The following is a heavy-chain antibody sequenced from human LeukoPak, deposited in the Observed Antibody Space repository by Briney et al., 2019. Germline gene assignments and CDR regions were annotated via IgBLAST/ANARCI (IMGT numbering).Heavy chain of an antibody. Sequence: ASVKVSCKASGGTFSSYAISWVRQAPGQGLEWMGGIIPIFGTANYAQKFQGRVTITADESTSTAYMELSSLRSEETAVYYCARVDSEAYCSGGSCYSFAYWGQGTLVTVSS. D-gene: IGHD2-15*01. CDR3: ARVDSEAYCSGGSCYSFAY. V-gene: IGHV1-69*13. J-gene: IGHJ4*02. CDR1: GGTFSSYA. CDR2: IIPIFGTA.